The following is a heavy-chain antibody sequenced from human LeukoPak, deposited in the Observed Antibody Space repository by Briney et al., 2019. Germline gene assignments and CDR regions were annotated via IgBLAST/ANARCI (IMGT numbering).Heavy chain of an antibody. CDR2: INPNSGGT. D-gene: IGHD2-2*01. J-gene: IGHJ6*03. Sequence: ASVKVSCKASGYTFTGYYMHWVRQAPGQGLEWMGWINPNSGGTNYAQKFQGRVTMTRDTSISTAYIELSRLRSDDTAVYYCARERKVVVPAVIRGSQGGFHYYYYYMDVWGKGTTVTVSS. V-gene: IGHV1-2*02. CDR3: ARERKVVVPAVIRGSQGGFHYYYYYMDV. CDR1: GYTFTGYY.